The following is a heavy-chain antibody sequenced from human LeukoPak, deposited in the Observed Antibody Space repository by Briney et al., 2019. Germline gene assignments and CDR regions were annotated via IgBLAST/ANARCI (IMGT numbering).Heavy chain of an antibody. D-gene: IGHD2-15*01. CDR2: ISGSGGST. CDR1: GFTFSSYA. V-gene: IGHV3-23*01. Sequence: PGGSLRLSCAASGFTFSSYAMSWVRQAPGKGLGWVSAISGSGGSTYYADSVKGRFTISRDNSKNTLYLQMNSLRAEDTAVYYCAKDRPPVVGATPDAFDIWGQGTMVTVSS. CDR3: AKDRPPVVGATPDAFDI. J-gene: IGHJ3*02.